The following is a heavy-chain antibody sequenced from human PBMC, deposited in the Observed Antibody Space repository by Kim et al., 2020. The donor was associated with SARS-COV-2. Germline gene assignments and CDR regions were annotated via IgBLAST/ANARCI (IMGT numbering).Heavy chain of an antibody. J-gene: IGHJ2*01. CDR3: ERGKNAGPSWYFDL. Sequence: NPSLKSRVTISIDTSNNQFSLKLNSLTAADTAMYYCERGKNAGPSWYFDLWGRGTLVIVSS. V-gene: IGHV4-34*01. D-gene: IGHD6-13*01.